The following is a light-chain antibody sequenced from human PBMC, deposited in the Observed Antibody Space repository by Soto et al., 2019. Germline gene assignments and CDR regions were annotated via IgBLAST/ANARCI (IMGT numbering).Light chain of an antibody. CDR3: QHRSNCLA. CDR1: QNLGTLY. V-gene: IGKV3-11*01. CDR2: SAS. J-gene: IGKJ4*01. Sequence: EMVLTQSPGTLSLSPGERGTLSCRASQNLGTLYLAWFQQKSGQAPRLLIYSASRGATGIPARFSGSGSGTDFTLTISSLEPEDSAVYYCQHRSNCLAFGRGTKVDIK.